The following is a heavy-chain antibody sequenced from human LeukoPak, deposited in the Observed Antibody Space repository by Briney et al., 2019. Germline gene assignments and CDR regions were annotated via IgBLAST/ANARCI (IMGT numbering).Heavy chain of an antibody. D-gene: IGHD1-20*01. CDR3: AKAASGNWNDVSDY. CDR1: GFTFSTYA. Sequence: GGSLRFSCAASGFTFSTYAMSWVRQAPGKGLEWVSAISGRGVSTSYADSVRGRFTISRDNSKNTLYLQMNSLRAEDTAVYYCAKAASGNWNDVSDYWGQETLVTVSS. J-gene: IGHJ4*02. CDR2: ISGRGVST. V-gene: IGHV3-23*01.